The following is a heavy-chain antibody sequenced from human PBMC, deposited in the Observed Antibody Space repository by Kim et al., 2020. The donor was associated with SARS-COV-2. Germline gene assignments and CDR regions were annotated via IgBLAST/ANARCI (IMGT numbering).Heavy chain of an antibody. V-gene: IGHV1-2*02. D-gene: IGHD6-25*01. Sequence: SGATNLTQKFQGRVNMTRDASVSTMYMELNNLRSDDTAIYYCARDSPAAHYWGQGTLVTVSS. J-gene: IGHJ4*02. CDR3: ARDSPAAHY. CDR2: SGAT.